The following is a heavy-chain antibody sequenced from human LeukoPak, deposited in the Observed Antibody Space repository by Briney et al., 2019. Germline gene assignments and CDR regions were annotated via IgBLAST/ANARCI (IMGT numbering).Heavy chain of an antibody. CDR3: ARDPNYYDSSGQGIDY. J-gene: IGHJ4*02. Sequence: ASVKVSCKASGGTFSSYAISRVGQAPGQGLEWMGRIIPILGIANYAQKFQGRVTITADKSTSTAYMELSSLRSEDTAVYYCARDPNYYDSSGQGIDYWGQGTLVTVSS. D-gene: IGHD3-22*01. V-gene: IGHV1-69*04. CDR2: IIPILGIA. CDR1: GGTFSSYA.